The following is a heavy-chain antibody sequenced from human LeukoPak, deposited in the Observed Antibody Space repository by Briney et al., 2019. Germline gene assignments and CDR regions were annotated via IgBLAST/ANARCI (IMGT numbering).Heavy chain of an antibody. Sequence: GGSLRLSCAASGFPFNNYSMNWVRQARGRGLEGVSSIRSDSSYIYYADSVKGRFTISRDNAKSSLHLQMNSLRAEDTAVYYCARDGLLYFGELDFWGQGTLVTVSS. CDR2: IRSDSSYI. J-gene: IGHJ4*02. V-gene: IGHV3-21*01. CDR3: ARDGLLYFGELDF. CDR1: GFPFNNYS. D-gene: IGHD3-10*01.